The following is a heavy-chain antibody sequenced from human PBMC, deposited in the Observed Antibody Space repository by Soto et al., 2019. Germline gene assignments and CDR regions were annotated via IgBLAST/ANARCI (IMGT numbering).Heavy chain of an antibody. CDR1: GGSISSGDYY. Sequence: SETLSLTCTVSGGSISSGDYYWSWIRQPPGKGLEWIGYIYYSGSTYYNPSLKSRVTISVDTSKNQFSLKLSSVTAADTAVYYCARVSLDSSSFSYYYYYGMDVWGQGTTVTVSS. CDR3: ARVSLDSSSFSYYYYYGMDV. V-gene: IGHV4-30-4*01. D-gene: IGHD6-6*01. J-gene: IGHJ6*02. CDR2: IYYSGST.